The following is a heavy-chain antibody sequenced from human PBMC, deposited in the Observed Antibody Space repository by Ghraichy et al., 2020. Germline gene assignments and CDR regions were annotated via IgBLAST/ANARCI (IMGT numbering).Heavy chain of an antibody. Sequence: GESLNISCKGTGFSYISYWIGWVRQMPGEGLEWMGAVYPGNSDTRYSPSFQGQVTISVAKSIRTAYLQWSSLKASDTAIYYCARHWGGSDPYGMDLWGQGTTVTVSS. CDR3: ARHWGGSDPYGMDL. D-gene: IGHD5-12*01. V-gene: IGHV5-51*01. CDR2: VYPGNSDT. J-gene: IGHJ6*02. CDR1: GFSYISYW.